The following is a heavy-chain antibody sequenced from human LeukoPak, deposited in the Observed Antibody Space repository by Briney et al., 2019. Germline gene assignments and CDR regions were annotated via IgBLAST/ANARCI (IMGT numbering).Heavy chain of an antibody. CDR3: ARDTVYDSSGYYWNYFDY. D-gene: IGHD3-22*01. Sequence: ASVKVSCKASGYTFTGYYMHWGRQAPGQGLEWMGWINPNSGGTNYAQKLQGRVTMTRDTPISTAYMELSRLRSDDTAVYYCARDTVYDSSGYYWNYFDYWGQGTLVTVSS. J-gene: IGHJ4*02. CDR1: GYTFTGYY. CDR2: INPNSGGT. V-gene: IGHV1-2*02.